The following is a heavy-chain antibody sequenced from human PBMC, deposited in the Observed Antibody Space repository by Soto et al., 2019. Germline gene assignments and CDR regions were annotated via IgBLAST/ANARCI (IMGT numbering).Heavy chain of an antibody. CDR1: GGSISSYY. V-gene: IGHV4-59*01. Sequence: KSSETLSLTCTVSGGSISSYYWSWIRQPPGKGLEWIGYIYYSGSTNYNPSLKSRVTISVDTSKNQFSLKLSSVTAADTAVYYCARGWLRYYFDYWGQGTLVTVSS. J-gene: IGHJ4*02. D-gene: IGHD5-12*01. CDR3: ARGWLRYYFDY. CDR2: IYYSGST.